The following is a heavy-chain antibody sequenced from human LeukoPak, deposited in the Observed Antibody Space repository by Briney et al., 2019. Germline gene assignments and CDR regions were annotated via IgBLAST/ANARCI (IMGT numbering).Heavy chain of an antibody. J-gene: IGHJ4*02. CDR1: GFTFSNAW. CDR2: IKSKTDAGTT. V-gene: IGHV3-15*01. D-gene: IGHD3-10*01. Sequence: GGSLRLSCAASGFTFSNAWMSWVRQAPGKGLEWVGRIKSKTDAGTTDYAAPVKGRFTISRDDSKDTLYLQMNSLKTEDTAVYYCITDPYYYASGTEYYWGQGTLVTVSS. CDR3: ITDPYYYASGTEYY.